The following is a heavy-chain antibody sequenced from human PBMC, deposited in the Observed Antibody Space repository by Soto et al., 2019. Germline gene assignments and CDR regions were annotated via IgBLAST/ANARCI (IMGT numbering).Heavy chain of an antibody. CDR1: GFTVRSVT. V-gene: IGHV3-21*01. J-gene: IGHJ5*02. CDR3: TRDASRDSSARGWFDP. Sequence: GGSLTLSSPASGFTVRSVTMNWVRQAPGKGLEGVSTISSNSAYIYYTDALRGRFTVSRANANNSLHLHMNSLRAEATAVYYCTRDASRDSSARGWFDPWGPGSMVTVSS. D-gene: IGHD6-13*01. CDR2: ISSNSAYI.